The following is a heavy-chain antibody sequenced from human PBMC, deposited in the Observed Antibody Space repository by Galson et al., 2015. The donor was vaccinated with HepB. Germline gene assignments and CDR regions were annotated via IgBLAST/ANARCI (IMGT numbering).Heavy chain of an antibody. CDR2: ISGSGART. CDR1: GITFSSYA. CDR3: AEGMFTFGGVIVPSDY. V-gene: IGHV3-23*01. Sequence: SLRLSCAASGITFSSYAMSWVRQAPGKGLEWVSAISGSGARTHYADSVKGRFTISRDNSKNTLYLQMNSLRAEDTAVYYCAEGMFTFGGVIVPSDYWGQGTLVTVSS. J-gene: IGHJ4*02. D-gene: IGHD3-16*02.